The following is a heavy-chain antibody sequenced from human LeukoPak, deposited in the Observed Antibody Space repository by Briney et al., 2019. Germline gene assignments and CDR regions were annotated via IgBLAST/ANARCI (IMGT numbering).Heavy chain of an antibody. CDR1: GFTVSSNY. V-gene: IGHV3-66*01. D-gene: IGHD4-17*01. CDR3: ASTFYGDSPPY. CDR2: IYSGGST. J-gene: IGHJ4*02. Sequence: SGGSLRLSCAASGFTVSSNYMSWVRQAPGKGLEWVSVIYSGGSTYYADSVKGRFTISRDNSKNTLYLQMNSLRAEDTAVYYCASTFYGDSPPYWGQGTLVTVPS.